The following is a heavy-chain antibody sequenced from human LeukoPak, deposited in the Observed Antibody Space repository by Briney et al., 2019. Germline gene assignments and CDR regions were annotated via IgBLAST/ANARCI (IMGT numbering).Heavy chain of an antibody. J-gene: IGHJ5*02. Sequence: GGSLRLSCAASGFTFSDYYMSRIRQAPGKGLEGISYISTSGSTRNYADSLKGRFTISRHNAKNSLYLQMNSLRAEDTAVYFCARGQYWFDPWGQGTLVTVSS. CDR1: GFTFSDYY. D-gene: IGHD4-11*01. V-gene: IGHV3-11*01. CDR2: ISTSGSTR. CDR3: ARGQYWFDP.